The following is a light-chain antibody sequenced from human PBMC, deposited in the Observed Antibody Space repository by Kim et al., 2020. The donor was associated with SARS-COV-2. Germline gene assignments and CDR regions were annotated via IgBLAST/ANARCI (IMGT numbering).Light chain of an antibody. V-gene: IGKV3-20*01. J-gene: IGKJ3*01. CDR2: GAS. CDR1: QSVSSNY. CDR3: QQYGSSPFT. Sequence: SPGERGTLSCRASQSVSSNYLAWYQQKPGQRPRVLIYGASSRATGIPDRFSGSGSGTDFTLTISRLEPEDFAVYYCQQYGSSPFTFGPGTKVDIK.